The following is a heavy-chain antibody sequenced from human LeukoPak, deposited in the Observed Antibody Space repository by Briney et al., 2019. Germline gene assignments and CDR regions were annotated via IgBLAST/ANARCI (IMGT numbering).Heavy chain of an antibody. D-gene: IGHD3-10*01. Sequence: PGGSLGLSCAASGFTFSSYSMNWVRQAPGKGLEWVSSISSSSSYIYYADSVKGRFTISRDNAKNSLYLQMNSLRAEDTAVYYCARSGVYGSGSYYTYKFWGQGTLVTVSS. V-gene: IGHV3-21*01. CDR2: ISSSSSYI. CDR3: ARSGVYGSGSYYTYKF. CDR1: GFTFSSYS. J-gene: IGHJ4*02.